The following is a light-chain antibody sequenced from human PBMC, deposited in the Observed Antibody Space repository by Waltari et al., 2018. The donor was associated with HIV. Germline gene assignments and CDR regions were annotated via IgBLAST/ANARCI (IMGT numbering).Light chain of an antibody. CDR3: AAWDDRLSGRV. J-gene: IGLJ1*01. CDR2: KND. Sequence: QSVLTQPPSASGIPGQRVTISCSGSSSNIEFNYVYWYQQVPGTAPKLLIYKNDQWTSGVPDRFSASKSGTSASLVISGLRSEDEADYYCAAWDDRLSGRVFGTGTRVTVL. V-gene: IGLV1-47*01. CDR1: SSNIEFNY.